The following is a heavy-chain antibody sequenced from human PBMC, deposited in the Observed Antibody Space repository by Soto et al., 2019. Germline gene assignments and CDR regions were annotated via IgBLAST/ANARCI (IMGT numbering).Heavy chain of an antibody. Sequence: SETLSLTCTVSGGSVSSGSYYWSWIRQPPGKGLEWIGYIYYSGSTNYNPSLKSRVTISVDTSKNQFSLKLSSVTAADTAVYYCAREGYYDFWPYYGMDVWGQGTTVTVSS. V-gene: IGHV4-61*01. J-gene: IGHJ6*02. CDR3: AREGYYDFWPYYGMDV. D-gene: IGHD3-3*01. CDR1: GGSVSSGSYY. CDR2: IYYSGST.